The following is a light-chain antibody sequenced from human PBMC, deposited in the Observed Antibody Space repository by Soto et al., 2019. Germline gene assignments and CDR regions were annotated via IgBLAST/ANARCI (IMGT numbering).Light chain of an antibody. CDR1: QSVSNT. CDR3: QQYKNWPALT. CDR2: GAS. V-gene: IGKV3-15*01. J-gene: IGKJ4*01. Sequence: EIVMTQSPATLSVSPGERATLSCRASQSVSNTLAWYQQKAGQAPRLLIYGASTRATGIPDRFSGSGSGTEFTLTISSLQSEDFAVYYCQQYKNWPALTFGGGTKVEIK.